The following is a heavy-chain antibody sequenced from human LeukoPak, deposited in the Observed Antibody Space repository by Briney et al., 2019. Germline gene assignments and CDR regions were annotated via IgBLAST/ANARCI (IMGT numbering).Heavy chain of an antibody. Sequence: GGSLRLSCAASGFTFNNYGMHWVRQAPGKGVEGVAVISYDGSNKYYADSVKGRFTISRDNSKNTLYLQMDSLRAEDTAVYYCAKWAYYDILTGYYTPLPDYWGQGTLVTVSS. V-gene: IGHV3-30*18. D-gene: IGHD3-9*01. CDR1: GFTFNNYG. CDR3: AKWAYYDILTGYYTPLPDY. J-gene: IGHJ4*02. CDR2: ISYDGSNK.